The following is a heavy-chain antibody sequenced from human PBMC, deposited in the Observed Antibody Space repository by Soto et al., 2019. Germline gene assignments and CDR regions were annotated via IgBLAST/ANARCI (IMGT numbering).Heavy chain of an antibody. V-gene: IGHV4-34*01. D-gene: IGHD6-13*01. CDR2: INHSGST. CDR1: GGSFSGYY. Sequence: SETLSLTCAVDGGSFSGYYWSWIRQPPGKGLEWIGEINHSGSTNYNPSLKSRVTISVDTSKNQFSLKLSSVTAADTAVYYCATLQQLVLWGAFDIWGQGTMVTVSS. J-gene: IGHJ3*02. CDR3: ATLQQLVLWGAFDI.